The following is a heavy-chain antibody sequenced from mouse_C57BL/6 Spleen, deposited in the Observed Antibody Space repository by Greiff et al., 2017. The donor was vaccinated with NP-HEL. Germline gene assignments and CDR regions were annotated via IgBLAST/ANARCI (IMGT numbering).Heavy chain of an antibody. J-gene: IGHJ3*01. CDR3: ASPPYYDYDWFAY. Sequence: EVQLQESGPGLVKPSQSLSLTCSVTGYSITSGYYWNWIRQFPGNKLEWMGYISYDGSNNYNPSLKNRISITRDTSKNQFFLKLNSVTTEDTATYYCASPPYYDYDWFAYWGQGTLVTVSA. CDR2: ISYDGSN. V-gene: IGHV3-6*01. D-gene: IGHD2-4*01. CDR1: GYSITSGYY.